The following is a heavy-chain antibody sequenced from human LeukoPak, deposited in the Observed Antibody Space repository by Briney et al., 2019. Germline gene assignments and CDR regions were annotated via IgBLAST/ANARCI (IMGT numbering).Heavy chain of an antibody. CDR3: ARGLVGGLDV. Sequence: GWSLRLSCAASGFTFRSYDMHWVRQAPGKGLERVASIRNDGNNKHYADFVRGRFTISRDNSRDTLYLQMNSLRVEDAAVYYCARGLVGGLDVWGQGTTVTVPS. V-gene: IGHV3-30*02. D-gene: IGHD2-15*01. CDR2: IRNDGNNK. CDR1: GFTFRSYD. J-gene: IGHJ6*02.